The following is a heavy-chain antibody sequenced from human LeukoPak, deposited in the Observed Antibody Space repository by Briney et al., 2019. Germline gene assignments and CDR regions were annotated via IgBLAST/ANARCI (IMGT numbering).Heavy chain of an antibody. D-gene: IGHD3-22*01. V-gene: IGHV4-39*07. Sequence: SETLSLTCTVSGGSISSSSYYWGWIRQPPGKGLEWIGSIYYSGSTYYNPSLKSRVTISVDTSKNQFSLKLSSVTAADTAVYYCARDGVITMIVVVIRAFDIWGQGTMVTVSS. CDR3: ARDGVITMIVVVIRAFDI. CDR1: GGSISSSSYY. CDR2: IYYSGST. J-gene: IGHJ3*02.